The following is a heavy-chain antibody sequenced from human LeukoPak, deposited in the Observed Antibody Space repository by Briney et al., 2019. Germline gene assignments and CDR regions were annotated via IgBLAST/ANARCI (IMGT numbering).Heavy chain of an antibody. J-gene: IGHJ4*02. D-gene: IGHD6-13*01. V-gene: IGHV1-69*04. CDR1: GGTFSSYA. CDR3: AIASSSWYVDYFDY. Sequence: ASVKVSCKASGGTFSSYAISWVRQAPGQGLEWMGRIIPILGIANYAQKFQGRVTITADKSTSTAYMELSSLRSEDTAVYYCAIASSSWYVDYFDYWGQGTLVTVSS. CDR2: IIPILGIA.